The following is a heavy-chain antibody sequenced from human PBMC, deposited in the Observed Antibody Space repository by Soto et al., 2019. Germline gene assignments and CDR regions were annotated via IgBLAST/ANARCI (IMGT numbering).Heavy chain of an antibody. J-gene: IGHJ4*02. CDR3: ARILAAARGGYYFDY. V-gene: IGHV4-4*02. CDR1: GGSISSSNW. D-gene: IGHD6-13*01. Sequence: PSETLSLTCAVSGGSISSSNWWSWVRQPPGKGLEWIGEIYHSGSTNYNPSLKSRVTISVDKSKNQFSLKLSSVTAADTAVYYCARILAAARGGYYFDYWGQGTLVTVSS. CDR2: IYHSGST.